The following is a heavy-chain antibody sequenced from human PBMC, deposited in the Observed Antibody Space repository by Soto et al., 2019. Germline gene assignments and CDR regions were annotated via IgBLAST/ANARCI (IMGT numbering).Heavy chain of an antibody. J-gene: IGHJ4*02. D-gene: IGHD1-26*01. CDR1: GFDISTYG. CDR2: IWYDGSNQ. Sequence: GGSLRLSCEASGFDISTYGLHWVRQAPGKGLEWLAFIWYDGSNQHYAASVKGRFTISRDNSRNTLYLQMNNLRADDTAVYFCARAVSSATYYDCIGYWGRGALVTVSS. V-gene: IGHV3-33*01. CDR3: ARAVSSATYYDCIGY.